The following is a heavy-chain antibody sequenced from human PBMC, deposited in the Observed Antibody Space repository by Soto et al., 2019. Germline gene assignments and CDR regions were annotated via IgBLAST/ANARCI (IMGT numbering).Heavy chain of an antibody. J-gene: IGHJ6*02. CDR1: GGTFSSYA. D-gene: IGHD6-13*01. CDR3: AGAPRSWFRAAAGVLVTNYSGRDV. Sequence: QVQLVQSGAEVKKPGSSVKVSCKASGGTFSSYAISWVRQAPGQGLEWMGGIIPIFGTANYAQKFQGRVTITADESTSTAYVELSSLSSEDTALYYCAGAPRSWFRAAAGVLVTNYSGRDVWGQGTTVTFPS. CDR2: IIPIFGTA. V-gene: IGHV1-69*01.